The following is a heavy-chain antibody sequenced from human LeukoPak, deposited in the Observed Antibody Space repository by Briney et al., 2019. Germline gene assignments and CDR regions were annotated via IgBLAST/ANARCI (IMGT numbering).Heavy chain of an antibody. D-gene: IGHD3-16*01. V-gene: IGHV3-23*01. Sequence: PGGSLRLSCAASGFTFSSYSMNWVRQAPGKGLEWVSSLSGSGGSTYYADSVKGRFTISRDNSNNTLFLHMNSLRAEDTAVYYCAKALGGYDFDYWGQGTLVTVSS. CDR3: AKALGGYDFDY. J-gene: IGHJ4*02. CDR1: GFTFSSYS. CDR2: LSGSGGST.